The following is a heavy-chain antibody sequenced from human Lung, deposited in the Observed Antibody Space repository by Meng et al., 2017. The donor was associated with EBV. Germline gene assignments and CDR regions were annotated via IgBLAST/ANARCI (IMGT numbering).Heavy chain of an antibody. V-gene: IGHV1-18*01. CDR1: GFIFTSYA. J-gene: IGHJ4*02. Sequence: QVQLVQSGAEVKKXXASVKVSXEASGFIFTSYAISWVRQAPGQGLQYMGWISAYNGNTNYAQELQGRVTMTTDTSTSTAYMELRSLRFDDTAVYYCARFYCSSTSCPHVLFDYWGQGTLVTV. CDR2: ISAYNGNT. D-gene: IGHD2-2*01. CDR3: ARFYCSSTSCPHVLFDY.